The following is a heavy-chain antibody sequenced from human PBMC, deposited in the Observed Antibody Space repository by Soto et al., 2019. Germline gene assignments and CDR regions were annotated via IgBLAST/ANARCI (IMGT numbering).Heavy chain of an antibody. CDR3: ARQRDGYNYRYFDY. J-gene: IGHJ4*02. D-gene: IGHD5-12*01. V-gene: IGHV4-31*03. CDR2: IYYSGST. Sequence: QVQLQESGPGLVKPSQTLSLTCTISGGSISSGGYYWSWIRQHPGKGLEWIGYIYYSGSTYYNPSLNRRVTISVDTSKNQFSLKLRSVTAADTAVYYCARQRDGYNYRYFDYWGQGTLVTVSS. CDR1: GGSISSGGYY.